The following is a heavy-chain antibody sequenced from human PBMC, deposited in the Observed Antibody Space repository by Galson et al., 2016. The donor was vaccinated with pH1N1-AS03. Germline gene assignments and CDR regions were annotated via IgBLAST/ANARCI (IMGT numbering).Heavy chain of an antibody. D-gene: IGHD2-2*01. CDR1: GDSFNTYW. CDR3: ARRGHCTGISCYDLDS. J-gene: IGHJ4*02. V-gene: IGHV5-51*03. Sequence: QSGAEVKKPGESLKISCKGSGDSFNTYWIGWVRQMPGKGLEWMGIIYPGDSDTRYSPSFQGHVTISADASISTPYLQWGSLKASDTAFYYRARRGHCTGISCYDLDSWGQGTMVTASS. CDR2: IYPGDSDT.